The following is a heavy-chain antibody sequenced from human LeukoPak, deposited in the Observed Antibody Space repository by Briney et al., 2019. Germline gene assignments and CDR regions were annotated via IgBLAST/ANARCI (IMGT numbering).Heavy chain of an antibody. CDR1: GDSVSSDRVA. Sequence: SQTLSLTCALSGDSVSSDRVAWNWVRQSPSRGLEWLGRTYYRSKWFNQYAVSMKGRVTVNPDTSKNQFSLQVNSVTPEDTAIYYCTREGSAIPGYFDYWGQGTLVIVSS. J-gene: IGHJ4*02. V-gene: IGHV6-1*01. CDR2: TYYRSKWFN. CDR3: TREGSAIPGYFDY. D-gene: IGHD3-10*01.